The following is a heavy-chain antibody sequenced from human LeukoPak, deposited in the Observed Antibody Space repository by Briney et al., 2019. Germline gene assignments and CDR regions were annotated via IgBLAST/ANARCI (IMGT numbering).Heavy chain of an antibody. CDR2: IYPRDGSI. CDR1: GYTFTSNY. CDR3: ARDQEGFDY. J-gene: IGHJ4*02. V-gene: IGHV1-46*01. Sequence: AASVKVSCKASGYTFTSNYIHWVRQAPGQGLEWMGMIYPRDGSISYAQKFQGRVTVTRDTSTSTVHMELSGLRSEDTAVYYCARDQEGFDYWGQGTLVTVSS.